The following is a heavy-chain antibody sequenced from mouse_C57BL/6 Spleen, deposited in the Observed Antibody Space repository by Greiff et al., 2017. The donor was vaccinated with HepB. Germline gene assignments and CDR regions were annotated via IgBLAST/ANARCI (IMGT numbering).Heavy chain of an antibody. Sequence: QVQLKQPGAELVKPGASVKMSCKASGYTFTSYWITWVKQRPGQGLEWIGDIYPGSGSTNYNEKFKSKATLTVDTSSSTAYMQLSSLTSEDSAVYYCARVDWEEGYFDYWGQGTTLTVSS. V-gene: IGHV1-55*01. CDR1: GYTFTSYW. CDR2: IYPGSGST. CDR3: ARVDWEEGYFDY. D-gene: IGHD4-1*01. J-gene: IGHJ2*01.